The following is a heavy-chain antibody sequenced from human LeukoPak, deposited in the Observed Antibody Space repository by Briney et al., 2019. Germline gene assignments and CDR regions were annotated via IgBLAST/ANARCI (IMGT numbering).Heavy chain of an antibody. Sequence: PGGSLRLSCAASGFTFSSYGMHWVRQAPGKGLEWVAVISYDGSNKYYADSVKGRFTIPRDNSKNTLYLQMNSLRAEDTAVYYCAKEWTRISAFDYWGQGTLVTVSS. CDR3: AKEWTRISAFDY. D-gene: IGHD2-15*01. V-gene: IGHV3-30*18. CDR1: GFTFSSYG. J-gene: IGHJ4*02. CDR2: ISYDGSNK.